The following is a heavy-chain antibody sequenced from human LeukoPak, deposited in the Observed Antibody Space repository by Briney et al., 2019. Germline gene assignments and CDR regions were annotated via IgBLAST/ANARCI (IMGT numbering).Heavy chain of an antibody. Sequence: SETLSLTCTVSGGSVNSGNYYWSWIRQPPGKGLEWIGYIYYSGSTNYNPSLKSRVTISVDTSKNQFSLKLSSVTAADTAVYYYARGRVRFDPWGQGTLVTVSP. V-gene: IGHV4-61*01. D-gene: IGHD3-10*01. J-gene: IGHJ5*02. CDR3: ARGRVRFDP. CDR2: IYYSGST. CDR1: GGSVNSGNYY.